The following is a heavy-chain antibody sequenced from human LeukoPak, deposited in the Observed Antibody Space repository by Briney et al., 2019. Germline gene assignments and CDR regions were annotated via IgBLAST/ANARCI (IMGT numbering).Heavy chain of an antibody. J-gene: IGHJ4*02. CDR1: GFTFSDYA. Sequence: GGSLRLSCAASGFTFSDYALGWVRQAPGRGLEWVATLSGSGAGTYYSDSVQGRFTISRDNSKRTLFLQMNSLRAEDTAVYYCAKDLEDYYDSSGYDYWDQGTLVTVSS. D-gene: IGHD3-22*01. CDR3: AKDLEDYYDSSGYDY. V-gene: IGHV3-23*01. CDR2: LSGSGAGT.